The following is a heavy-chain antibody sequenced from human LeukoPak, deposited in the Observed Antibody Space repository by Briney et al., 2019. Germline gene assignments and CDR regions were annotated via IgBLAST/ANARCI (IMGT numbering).Heavy chain of an antibody. CDR1: GYTFTVYY. D-gene: IGHD2-21*02. J-gene: IGHJ4*02. CDR2: INPNSGGT. Sequence: LGASVKVSCKASGYTFTVYYIHWVRQAPGQGLEWMGWINPNSGGTNYAQKLQGRVTMTTDTSTSTAYMELRSLRSDDTAVYYCARDAHKEKVVVTAFPDYWGQGTLVTVSS. CDR3: ARDAHKEKVVVTAFPDY. V-gene: IGHV1-2*03.